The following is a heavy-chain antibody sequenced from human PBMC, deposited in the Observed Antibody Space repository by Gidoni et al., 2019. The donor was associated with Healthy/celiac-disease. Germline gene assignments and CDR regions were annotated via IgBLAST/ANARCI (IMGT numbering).Heavy chain of an antibody. CDR2: IWFDGSNK. Sequence: QVQLVESGGGVVQPGTSLRLSCAASGFTFSSYGMHLVRQAPGKGLEWVAVIWFDGSNKYYADSVKGRFTISRDNSKNTLYLQMNSLRAEDTAVYYCARDTVVIAARYYSYGMDVWGQGTTVTVSS. V-gene: IGHV3-33*01. CDR3: ARDTVVIAARYYSYGMDV. D-gene: IGHD2-15*01. J-gene: IGHJ6*02. CDR1: GFTFSSYG.